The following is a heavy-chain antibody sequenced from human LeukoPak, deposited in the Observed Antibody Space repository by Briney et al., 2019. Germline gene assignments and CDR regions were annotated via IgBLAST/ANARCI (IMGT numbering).Heavy chain of an antibody. J-gene: IGHJ4*02. CDR3: ARWQHGPRYFDY. CDR2: TYFLSRWYS. CDR1: GDSVSTNSAA. Sequence: SQTLSLTCAISGDSVSTNSAAWNWMRQSPSRGLERLGRTYFLSRWYSEYATSVQGRITINPDTSRNHFSLQLNSVSPEDTAVYYCARWQHGPRYFDYWGQGTLVSVSS. D-gene: IGHD5-24*01. V-gene: IGHV6-1*01.